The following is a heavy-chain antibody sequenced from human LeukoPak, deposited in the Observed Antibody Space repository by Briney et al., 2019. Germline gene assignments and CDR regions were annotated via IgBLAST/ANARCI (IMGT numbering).Heavy chain of an antibody. CDR1: GFTFSSYG. CDR2: IRYDGSNK. CDR3: ATSRYYYDSSGYPEYFQH. D-gene: IGHD3-22*01. Sequence: SGGSLRLSCAASGFTFSSYGMHWVRQAPGKGLEWVAFIRYDGSNKYYADSVRGRFTISRDNSKNTLYLQRNSLRAEDTAVYYCATSRYYYDSSGYPEYFQHWDQGTLVTVFS. V-gene: IGHV3-30*02. J-gene: IGHJ1*01.